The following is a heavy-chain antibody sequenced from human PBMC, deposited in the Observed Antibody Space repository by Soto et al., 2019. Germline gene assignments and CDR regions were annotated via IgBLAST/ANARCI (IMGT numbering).Heavy chain of an antibody. CDR2: IIPIFGTA. CDR1: GGTFSSYA. CDR3: ARDSYCSGGSCYPGFDP. Sequence: QVQLVQSGAEVKKPGSSVKVSCKASGGTFSSYAISWVRQAPGQGLEWMGGIIPIFGTANYAQKFQGRVTIAADESTSTAYMELSSLRSEDTAVYYCARDSYCSGGSCYPGFDPRGQGTLVTVSS. D-gene: IGHD2-15*01. V-gene: IGHV1-69*01. J-gene: IGHJ5*02.